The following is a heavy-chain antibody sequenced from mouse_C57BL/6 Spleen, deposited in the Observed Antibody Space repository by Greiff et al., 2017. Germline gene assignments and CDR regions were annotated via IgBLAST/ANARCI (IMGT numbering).Heavy chain of an antibody. D-gene: IGHD1-1*01. CDR2: INPSTGGT. CDR1: GYSFTGYY. J-gene: IGHJ4*01. V-gene: IGHV1-42*01. Sequence: VQLQHSGPELVKPGASVKISCKASGYSFTGYYMNWVKQSPEKSLEWIGEINPSTGGTTYNQKFKAKATLTVDKSSSTAYMQLKSLTSEDSAVYYCARGGSNYYAMDYWGQGTSVTVSS. CDR3: ARGGSNYYAMDY.